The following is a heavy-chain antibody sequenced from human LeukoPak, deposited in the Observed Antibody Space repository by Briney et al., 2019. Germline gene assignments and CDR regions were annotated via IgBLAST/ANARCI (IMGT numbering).Heavy chain of an antibody. CDR3: ARCREDACDI. Sequence: SETLSLTCVVSGGSLSGYFWSWIPQPPGKGLEWIGEINHSGSTNYNPSLKSGVTISVDTSKNQFSLKLSSVTAADTAVYYGARCREDACDIWGQGTMVTVSS. CDR1: GGSLSGYF. V-gene: IGHV4-34*01. CDR2: INHSGST. J-gene: IGHJ3*02.